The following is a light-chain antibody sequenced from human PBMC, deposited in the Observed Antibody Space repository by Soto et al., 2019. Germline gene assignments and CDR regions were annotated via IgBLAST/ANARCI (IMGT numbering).Light chain of an antibody. J-gene: IGLJ1*01. V-gene: IGLV2-14*01. CDR3: SSYTSDSSYV. Sequence: QSVLTQPASVSGSPGQSITISCTGTSSDVGGYTYVSWYQQHPGKAPKLLIYAVSNRPSGVSNRFSASKSGNTASLFISGLQAEDEADYYCSSYTSDSSYVFGSGTKVTVL. CDR2: AVS. CDR1: SSDVGGYTY.